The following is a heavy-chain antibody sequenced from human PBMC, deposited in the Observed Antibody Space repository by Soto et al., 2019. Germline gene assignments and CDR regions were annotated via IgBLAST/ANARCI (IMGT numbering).Heavy chain of an antibody. Sequence: QVQLVQSGAEVKKPGSSVKVSCKASGGTFSSYAISWVRQAPGQGLEWMGGIIPIFGTANYAQKFQGRVTITADESTSTAYMELSSLRSEDTDGYYCARTTSRGYYFDYWGQGTLVTVSS. CDR1: GGTFSSYA. CDR2: IIPIFGTA. J-gene: IGHJ4*02. V-gene: IGHV1-69*12. CDR3: ARTTSRGYYFDY. D-gene: IGHD6-13*01.